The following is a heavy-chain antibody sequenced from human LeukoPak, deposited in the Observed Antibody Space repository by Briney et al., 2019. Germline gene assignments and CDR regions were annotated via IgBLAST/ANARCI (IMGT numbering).Heavy chain of an antibody. CDR1: GGSISSGSYY. CDR3: AGISGSYLSNWFDP. J-gene: IGHJ5*02. CDR2: IYSSGST. Sequence: SETLPLTCTVSGGSISSGSYYWSWIRQPAGKGLEWIGRIYSSGSTNYNPSLKSRVTISVDTSRNQFSLKLSSVTAADTAVYYCAGISGSYLSNWFDPWGQGTLVTVSS. D-gene: IGHD1-26*01. V-gene: IGHV4-61*02.